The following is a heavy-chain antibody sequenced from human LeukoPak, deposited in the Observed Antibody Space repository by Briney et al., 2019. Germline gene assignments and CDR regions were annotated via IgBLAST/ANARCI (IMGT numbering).Heavy chain of an antibody. Sequence: SETLSLTCAVYGGSFSGYYWSWIRQPPGKGLEWIGEINHSGSTNYNPSLKSRVTISVDTSKNQFSLKLSSVTAADTAVYYCARGRYYYYMDVRGKGTTVTVSS. J-gene: IGHJ6*03. CDR1: GGSFSGYY. V-gene: IGHV4-34*01. CDR3: ARGRYYYYMDV. CDR2: INHSGST.